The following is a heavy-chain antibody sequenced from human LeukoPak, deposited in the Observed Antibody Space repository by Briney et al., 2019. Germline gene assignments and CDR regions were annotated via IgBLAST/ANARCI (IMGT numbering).Heavy chain of an antibody. CDR3: AREGYSYGFHY. J-gene: IGHJ4*02. Sequence: LETLSLTCTVSGGSISSYYWSWIRQPAGKGLEWIGRIYTSGSTNYNPSLRSRVTMSVDTSKNQFSLKLSSVTAADTAVYYCAREGYSYGFHYWGQGTLVTVSS. V-gene: IGHV4-4*07. CDR2: IYTSGST. CDR1: GGSISSYY. D-gene: IGHD5-18*01.